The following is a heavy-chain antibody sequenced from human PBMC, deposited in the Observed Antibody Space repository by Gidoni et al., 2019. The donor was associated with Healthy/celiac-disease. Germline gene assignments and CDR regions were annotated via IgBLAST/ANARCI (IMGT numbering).Heavy chain of an antibody. CDR1: GFTFSSYW. D-gene: IGHD6-13*01. V-gene: IGHV3-7*05. J-gene: IGHJ4*02. CDR2: IKQDGSEK. Sequence: EVQLVESGGGLVQPGGSRRLSCAASGFTFSSYWMSWVREAPGKGLEWVANIKQDGSEKYYVDSVKGRFTISRDNAKNSLYLQMNSLRAEDTAVYYFARDLVQQLPQDYWGQGTLVTVSS. CDR3: ARDLVQQLPQDY.